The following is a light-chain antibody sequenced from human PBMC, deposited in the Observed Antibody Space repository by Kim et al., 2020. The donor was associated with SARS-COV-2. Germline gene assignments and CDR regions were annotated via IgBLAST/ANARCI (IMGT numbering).Light chain of an antibody. J-gene: IGLJ1*01. CDR1: NIGSKS. CDR3: QVWDSSSDHRSV. V-gene: IGLV3-21*04. CDR2: YDS. Sequence: SYELTQPPSVSVAPGKTARINCGGNNIGSKSVHWYQQKPGQAPVLVIYYDSDRPSGIPERFSGSNSGNTATLTISRVEAGDEADYYCQVWDSSSDHRSVF.